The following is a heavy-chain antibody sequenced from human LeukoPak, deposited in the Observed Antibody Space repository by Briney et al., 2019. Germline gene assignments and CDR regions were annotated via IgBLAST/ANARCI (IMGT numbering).Heavy chain of an antibody. D-gene: IGHD3-3*01. J-gene: IGHJ4*02. V-gene: IGHV4-38-2*02. CDR3: ARGSGYRYYFDY. CDR2: IYHSGST. Sequence: SETLSLTCTVSGYSISSGYYWGWIRQPPGKGLEWIGSIYHSGSTYYNPSLKSRVTISVDTSKNQFSLKLSSVTAADTAVYYCARGSGYRYYFDYWGQGTLVTVSS. CDR1: GYSISSGYY.